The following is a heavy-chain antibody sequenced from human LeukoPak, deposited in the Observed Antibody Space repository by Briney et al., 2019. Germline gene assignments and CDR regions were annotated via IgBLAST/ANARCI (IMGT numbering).Heavy chain of an antibody. CDR1: GGTFSSYA. CDR2: IIPIFGTA. Sequence: ASVKVSCKASGGTFSSYAISWVRQAPGQGLEWMGGIIPIFGTANYAQKFQGRVTITADESTSTAYMELSSLRSEDTAVYYCARAQFTMVRGVIITQFDYWGQGTLVTVSS. V-gene: IGHV1-69*13. D-gene: IGHD3-10*01. J-gene: IGHJ4*02. CDR3: ARAQFTMVRGVIITQFDY.